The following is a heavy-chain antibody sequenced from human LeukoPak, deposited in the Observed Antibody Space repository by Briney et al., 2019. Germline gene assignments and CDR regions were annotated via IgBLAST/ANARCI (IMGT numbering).Heavy chain of an antibody. CDR2: FDPEDGET. CDR3: ASNTAMVTSFSY. V-gene: IGHV1-24*01. CDR1: GYTLTELS. Sequence: ATVKVSCKVSGYTLTELSMHWVRQAPGKGLEWMGGFDPEDGETIYAQKFQGRVTMTEDTSTDTAYMELSSLRSEDTAVYCCASNTAMVTSFSYWGQGTLVTVSS. D-gene: IGHD5-18*01. J-gene: IGHJ4*02.